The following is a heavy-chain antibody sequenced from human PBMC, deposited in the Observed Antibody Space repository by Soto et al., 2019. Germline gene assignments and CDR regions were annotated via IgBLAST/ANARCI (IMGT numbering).Heavy chain of an antibody. V-gene: IGHV1-8*01. J-gene: IGHJ6*02. Sequence: RASVKVSCKASGYTFTSYDINWVRQATGQGLEWMGWMNPNSGNTGYAQKFQGRVTMTRNTSISTAYMELSSLRSEDTAVYYCARVRVGLWFGEASDGMDVWGQGTTVIVSS. D-gene: IGHD3-10*01. CDR1: GYTFTSYD. CDR2: MNPNSGNT. CDR3: ARVRVGLWFGEASDGMDV.